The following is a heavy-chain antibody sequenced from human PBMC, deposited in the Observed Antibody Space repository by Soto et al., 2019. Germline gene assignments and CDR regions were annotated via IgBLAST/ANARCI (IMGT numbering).Heavy chain of an antibody. V-gene: IGHV4-38-2*01. CDR3: ARGAPRGIIHDFDS. CDR2: IHQSGSP. Sequence: PSETLSLTCAVANFTLIKGYYWGWVRQPPGKRLEWIGSIHQSGSPYYYPSLKSRLTISIDLSKKQFSLRLSSVTAADTAVYYSARGAPRGIIHDFDSWGQGSLVTVPS. CDR1: NFTLIKGYY. D-gene: IGHD3-10*01. J-gene: IGHJ4*02.